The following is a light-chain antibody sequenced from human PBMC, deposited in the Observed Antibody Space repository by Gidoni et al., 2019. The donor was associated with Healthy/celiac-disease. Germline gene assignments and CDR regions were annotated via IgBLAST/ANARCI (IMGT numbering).Light chain of an antibody. CDR1: SSDVGGYNY. J-gene: IGLJ2*01. CDR3: CSYAGSYTYVV. CDR2: DVS. V-gene: IGLV2-11*01. Sequence: VTISCTGTSSDVGGYNYVSWYQQHPGKAPKLMIYDVSKRPSGVPDRFSGSKSGNTASLTISGLQAEDEADYYCCSYAGSYTYVVFGGGTKLTVL.